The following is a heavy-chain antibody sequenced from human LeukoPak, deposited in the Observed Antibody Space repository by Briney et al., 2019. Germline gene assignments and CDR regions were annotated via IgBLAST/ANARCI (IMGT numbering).Heavy chain of an antibody. D-gene: IGHD3-22*01. J-gene: IGHJ4*02. Sequence: GRSLRLSCAASGFTFSSYAMSWVRQAPGKGLEWVSAISGSGGSTYYADSVKGRFTISRDNSKNTLYLQMNSLRAEDTAVYYCAKDQEYYYDSSGYWVYWGQGTLVTVSS. CDR1: GFTFSSYA. CDR2: ISGSGGST. CDR3: AKDQEYYYDSSGYWVY. V-gene: IGHV3-23*01.